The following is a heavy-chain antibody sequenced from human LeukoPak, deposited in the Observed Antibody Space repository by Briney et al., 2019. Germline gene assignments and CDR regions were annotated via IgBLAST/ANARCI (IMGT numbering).Heavy chain of an antibody. CDR2: ISSSSSYI. Sequence: PGGSLRLSCAASGFTFSSYSMNWVRQAPGKGLEWVSSISSSSSYIYYADSVKGRFTISRDNAKNSLYLQMNSLRAEDTAVYYCSRVADIVRGVIHYYFHYWGQRTLVTVSS. CDR3: SRVADIVRGVIHYYFHY. V-gene: IGHV3-21*01. D-gene: IGHD3-10*01. J-gene: IGHJ4*02. CDR1: GFTFSSYS.